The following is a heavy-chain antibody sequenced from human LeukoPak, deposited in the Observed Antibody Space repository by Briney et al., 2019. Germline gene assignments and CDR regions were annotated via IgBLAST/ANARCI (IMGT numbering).Heavy chain of an antibody. CDR2: ISGSGGYT. CDR3: AKEAGERRQQQAADY. D-gene: IGHD6-13*01. V-gene: IGHV3-23*01. CDR1: GFSFSTYA. J-gene: IGHJ4*02. Sequence: GGSLRLSCAASGFSFSTYAMSWVRQAPGKGLECVASISGSGGYTFYADSVKGRFTISRDNSKNTLYLQMNSLRAEDTAVYYCAKEAGERRQQQAADYWGQGSLVTVSS.